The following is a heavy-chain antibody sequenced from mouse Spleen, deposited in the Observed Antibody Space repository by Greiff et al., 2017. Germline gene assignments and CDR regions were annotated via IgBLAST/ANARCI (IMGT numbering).Heavy chain of an antibody. CDR3: ARPTATYDYAMDY. Sequence: EVKLQESGPGLVKPSQSLSLTCTVTGYSITSDYAWNWIRQFPGNKLEWMGYISYSGSTSYNPSLKSRISITRDTSKNQFFLQLNSVTTEDTATYYCARPTATYDYAMDYWGQGTSVTVSS. V-gene: IGHV3-2*02. CDR1: GYSITSDYA. CDR2: ISYSGST. D-gene: IGHD1-2*01. J-gene: IGHJ4*01.